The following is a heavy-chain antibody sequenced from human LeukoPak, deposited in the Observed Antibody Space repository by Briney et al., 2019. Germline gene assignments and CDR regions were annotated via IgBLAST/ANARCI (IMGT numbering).Heavy chain of an antibody. CDR3: ARDGVGSLMILMPEYGMDV. Sequence: PSETLSLTCTVSGGSISSYYWSWIRQPAGKGLEWIGRIYTSGSTNYNPSLKSRVTMSVDTSKNQFSLKLSSVTAADTAVYYCARDGVGSLMILMPEYGMDVWGQGTTVTVSS. CDR1: GGSISSYY. J-gene: IGHJ6*02. CDR2: IYTSGST. D-gene: IGHD3-10*01. V-gene: IGHV4-4*07.